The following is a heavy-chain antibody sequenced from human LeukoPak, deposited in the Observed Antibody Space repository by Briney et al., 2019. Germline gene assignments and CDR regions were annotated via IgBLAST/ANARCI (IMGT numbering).Heavy chain of an antibody. Sequence: GGSLRLSCAASGFTFSSYRMSWVRQAPGKGLEWVANIKQDGSEKYYVDSVKGRFTISRDNAKNSLYLQMNSLRAEDTAVYYCARDCSSTSCYWYYYYYYGMDVWGQGTTVTVSS. J-gene: IGHJ6*02. CDR3: ARDCSSTSCYWYYYYYYGMDV. V-gene: IGHV3-7*01. D-gene: IGHD2-2*01. CDR2: IKQDGSEK. CDR1: GFTFSSYR.